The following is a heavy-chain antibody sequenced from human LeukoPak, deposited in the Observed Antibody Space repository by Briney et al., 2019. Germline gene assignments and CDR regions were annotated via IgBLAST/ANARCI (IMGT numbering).Heavy chain of an antibody. CDR1: GFTFSSYA. D-gene: IGHD6-19*01. CDR3: AKGNWAVAGYNWFDP. J-gene: IGHJ5*02. CDR2: ISGSGGST. V-gene: IGHV3-23*01. Sequence: GGSLRLSCAASGFTFSSYAMSWVRQAPGKGLEWVSAISGSGGSTYYADSVKGQFTISRDNSKNTLYLQMNSLRAEDTAVYYCAKGNWAVAGYNWFDPWGQGTLVTVSS.